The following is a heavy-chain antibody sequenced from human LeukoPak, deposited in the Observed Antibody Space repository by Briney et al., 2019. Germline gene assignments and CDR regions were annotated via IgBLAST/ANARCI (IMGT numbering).Heavy chain of an antibody. CDR2: IRYDGSNK. Sequence: QPGGSLRLSCAASGFTFSSYGMHWVRQAPGKGLEWVAFIRYDGSNKYYADSVKGRFTISRDNSQKTLYLQMNSLRAEATALYYCAKDRRPMVRGVPGLWGQGTLVTVSS. D-gene: IGHD3-10*01. J-gene: IGHJ4*02. CDR1: GFTFSSYG. V-gene: IGHV3-30*02. CDR3: AKDRRPMVRGVPGL.